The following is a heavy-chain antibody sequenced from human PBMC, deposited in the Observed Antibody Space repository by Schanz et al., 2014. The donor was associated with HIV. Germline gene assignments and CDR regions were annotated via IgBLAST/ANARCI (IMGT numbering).Heavy chain of an antibody. Sequence: QVQPVESGGGVVQPGRSQRLSCAASGFIFSSYGMHWVRQAQGKGPEWVAVIWYDGSHTYYADSVKGRFTISRDNSKNTLYLEMSSLRAEDTAIYYCARDRMTANWKNAKDVWGQGTTVTVSS. CDR1: GFIFSSYG. V-gene: IGHV3-33*08. CDR3: ARDRMTANWKNAKDV. D-gene: IGHD2-21*02. J-gene: IGHJ6*02. CDR2: IWYDGSHT.